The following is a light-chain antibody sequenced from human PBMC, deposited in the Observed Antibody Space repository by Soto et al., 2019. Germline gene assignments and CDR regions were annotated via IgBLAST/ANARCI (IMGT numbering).Light chain of an antibody. CDR2: AAS. J-gene: IGKJ2*01. CDR3: QQSYKTPHT. Sequence: DIQMTQAPSSLSASVGDRVTITCRASHGVSASLLWYQQTQGKAPKRLIYAASNLLSGVPSRFSGSGSGTKFTLSISSLQPEDFGTYYCQQSYKTPHTFGQRAKLETK. CDR1: HGVSAS. V-gene: IGKV1-39*01.